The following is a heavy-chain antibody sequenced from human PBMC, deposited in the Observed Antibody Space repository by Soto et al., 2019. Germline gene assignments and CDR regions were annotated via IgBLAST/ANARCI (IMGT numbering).Heavy chain of an antibody. Sequence: GGSLRLSCAASGFTFSSYSMNWVRQAPGKGLEWVSYISSSSTIYYADSVKGRLTISRDNAKNSLYLQMNSLRDEDTAVYDCARGERSYDFWSGYPTPPGMDVWGQGTTVTVSS. CDR2: ISSSSTI. CDR3: ARGERSYDFWSGYPTPPGMDV. V-gene: IGHV3-48*02. D-gene: IGHD3-3*01. J-gene: IGHJ6*02. CDR1: GFTFSSYS.